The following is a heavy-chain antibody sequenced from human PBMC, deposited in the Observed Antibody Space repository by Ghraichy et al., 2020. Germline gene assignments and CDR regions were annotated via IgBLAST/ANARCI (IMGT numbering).Heavy chain of an antibody. V-gene: IGHV3-23*01. CDR3: AKDRGSSWSYYFDY. Sequence: GGYLRLSCAASGFTFSSYAMSWVRQAPGKGLEWVSAISGSGGSTYYADSVKGRFTISRDNSKTTLYLQMNSLRAEDTAVYYCAKDRGSSWSYYFDYWGQGTLVTVSS. D-gene: IGHD6-13*01. J-gene: IGHJ4*02. CDR1: GFTFSSYA. CDR2: ISGSGGST.